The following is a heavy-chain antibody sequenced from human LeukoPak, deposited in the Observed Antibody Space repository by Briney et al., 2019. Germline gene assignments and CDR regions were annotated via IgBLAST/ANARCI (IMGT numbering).Heavy chain of an antibody. J-gene: IGHJ6*03. CDR3: ARGHLVMNWGSWFPNYYYYMDV. CDR2: IYSGGST. D-gene: IGHD3-16*01. CDR1: GFTFSSYA. V-gene: IGHV3-53*01. Sequence: GGSLRLSCAASGFTFSSYAMHWVRQAPGKGLEWVSVIYSGGSTYYADSVKGRFTISRDNSKNTLYLQMNSLRAEDTAVYYCARGHLVMNWGSWFPNYYYYMDVWGKGTTVTISS.